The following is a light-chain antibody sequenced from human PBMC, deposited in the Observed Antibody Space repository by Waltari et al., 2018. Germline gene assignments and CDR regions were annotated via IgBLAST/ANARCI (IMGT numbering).Light chain of an antibody. CDR1: RSNVGSNT. Sequence: QSVLTQPPSASGTPGPTVTLSCSGSRSNVGSNTENWFQQVPGTAPKPLIYSNNQRPSGVPDRFSGSKSGPSASLAISGLQSEDEADYYCAAWDDSLNAYVFGTGTQVPVL. CDR2: SNN. CDR3: AAWDDSLNAYV. V-gene: IGLV1-44*01. J-gene: IGLJ1*01.